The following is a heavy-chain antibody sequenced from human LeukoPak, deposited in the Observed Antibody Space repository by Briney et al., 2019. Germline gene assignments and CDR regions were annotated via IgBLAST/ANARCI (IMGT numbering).Heavy chain of an antibody. Sequence: GGSLRLSCAASGFTFSSYSMNWVRQSPGKGLEWVSSISSSGSYRYYADSVKGRFTISRDNAKNSLYLQMNSLRAEDTAVYYCARDLVSSAGGFDYWGQGTLVTVSS. CDR2: ISSSGSYR. D-gene: IGHD6-6*01. V-gene: IGHV3-21*01. CDR1: GFTFSSYS. CDR3: ARDLVSSAGGFDY. J-gene: IGHJ4*02.